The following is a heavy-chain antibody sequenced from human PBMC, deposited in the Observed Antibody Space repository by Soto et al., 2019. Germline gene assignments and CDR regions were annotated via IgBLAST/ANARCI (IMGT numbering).Heavy chain of an antibody. J-gene: IGHJ4*02. CDR3: ARDGGESFDY. Sequence: XGSLRLSCAASGFTFSNYGMHWVRQAPGKGLEWVAVILYDGSNKYYADSVKGRFTISRDNSKNTLYLQMNSLRAEDTAVYYCARDGGESFDYWGQGTLVTVSS. CDR2: ILYDGSNK. V-gene: IGHV3-33*01. CDR1: GFTFSNYG. D-gene: IGHD2-21*01.